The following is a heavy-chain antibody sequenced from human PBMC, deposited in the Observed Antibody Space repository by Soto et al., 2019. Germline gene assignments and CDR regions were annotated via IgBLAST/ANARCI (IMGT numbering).Heavy chain of an antibody. CDR3: ARDRYCTNGVCPNWYMDF. J-gene: IGHJ6*03. D-gene: IGHD2-8*01. V-gene: IGHV1-3*01. Sequence: ASVKVSCKASGYTFTSYAMHWVRQAPGQRLEWMGWINAGNGNTKYSQKFQGRVTITRDTSASTAYMELSSLRSEDTAVYYCARDRYCTNGVCPNWYMDFWGKGTTVTVSS. CDR1: GYTFTSYA. CDR2: INAGNGNT.